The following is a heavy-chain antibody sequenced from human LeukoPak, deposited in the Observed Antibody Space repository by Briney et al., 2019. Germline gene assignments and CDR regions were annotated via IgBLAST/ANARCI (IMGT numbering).Heavy chain of an antibody. J-gene: IGHJ5*02. D-gene: IGHD3-3*01. Sequence: PGEPLKISCKGFGYTFRTYWIGWVRQVPGKGPEWMGIIYPGDSTTQYSPSFQGQVTISADRATSTAYLQWSSLKASDTATYYCVCRKYYDTWSDPWGQGTLVTVSS. V-gene: IGHV5-51*01. CDR3: VCRKYYDTWSDP. CDR1: GYTFRTYW. CDR2: IYPGDSTT.